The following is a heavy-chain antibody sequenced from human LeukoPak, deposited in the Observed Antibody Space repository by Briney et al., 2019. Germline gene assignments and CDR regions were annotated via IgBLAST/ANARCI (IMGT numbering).Heavy chain of an antibody. D-gene: IGHD4-17*01. J-gene: IGHJ6*03. Sequence: PPGGSLRLSCAASGFTFSTYAMAWVRQAPGKGLEWVSAISGSGGSTYYADSVKGRFTISRDNSKNTLYLQMNSLRAEDTAVYYCAKDPDYGVNENYYYYMDVWGKGTTVTVSS. CDR2: ISGSGGST. V-gene: IGHV3-23*01. CDR3: AKDPDYGVNENYYYYMDV. CDR1: GFTFSTYA.